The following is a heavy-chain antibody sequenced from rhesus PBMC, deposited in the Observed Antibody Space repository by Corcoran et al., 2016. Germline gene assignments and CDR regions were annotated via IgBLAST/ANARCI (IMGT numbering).Heavy chain of an antibody. CDR1: GGSVSSSNW. V-gene: IGHV4-65*01. Sequence: QVQLQESGPGLVKPSETLSLTCAVSGGSVSSSNWWRWIRQPPGKGLEWIGYISGSRSSNYDNPSLKSRVTSSTDTSKNQFSLKLSAVTAADTAVYYCASYYGLDSWGQGVVVTVSS. CDR3: ASYYGLDS. CDR2: ISGSRSSN. J-gene: IGHJ6*01.